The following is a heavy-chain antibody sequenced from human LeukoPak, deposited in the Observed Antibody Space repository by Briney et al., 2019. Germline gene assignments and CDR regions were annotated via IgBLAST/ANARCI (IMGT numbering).Heavy chain of an antibody. J-gene: IGHJ4*02. V-gene: IGHV4-34*01. D-gene: IGHD2-15*01. CDR3: ARAPRRCSGGSCYSSTFDY. CDR2: INHSGST. Sequence: PSETLSLTCAVYGGSFSGYYWSWIRQPPGKGLEWIGEINHSGSTSYNPSLKSRVTISVDTSKNQFSLKLSSVTAADTAVYYCARAPRRCSGGSCYSSTFDYWGQGTLVTVSS. CDR1: GGSFSGYY.